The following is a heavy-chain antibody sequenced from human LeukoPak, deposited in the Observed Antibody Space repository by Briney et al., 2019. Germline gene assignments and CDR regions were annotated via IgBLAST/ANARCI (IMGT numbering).Heavy chain of an antibody. V-gene: IGHV3-33*01. Sequence: GTSLRLSCAASGFTFSSSGMHWVCQAPGKGLEWVAVIWHDGSNKYYADSVKGRFTISRDQSRNTLYLQMNSLRAEDTALYYCATEGGNYLTKLEYWGQGTPVTVSS. CDR2: IWHDGSNK. CDR3: ATEGGNYLTKLEY. CDR1: GFTFSSSG. J-gene: IGHJ4*02. D-gene: IGHD1-26*01.